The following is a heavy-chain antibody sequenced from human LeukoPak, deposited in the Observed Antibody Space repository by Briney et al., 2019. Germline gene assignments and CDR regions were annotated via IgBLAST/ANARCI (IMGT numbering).Heavy chain of an antibody. J-gene: IGHJ4*02. CDR2: INLNGGST. CDR3: AREPGYSRGWYDSDY. CDR1: GFTFDDYG. V-gene: IGHV3-20*04. D-gene: IGHD6-19*01. Sequence: VGSLRLSCAASGFTFDDYGMSWVRQAPVKGREWVSGINLNGGSTAYAGSVKGRFTISRDNAKNSLYLTMNTLRAEDTALYYCAREPGYSRGWYDSDYWGQGTLVTVSS.